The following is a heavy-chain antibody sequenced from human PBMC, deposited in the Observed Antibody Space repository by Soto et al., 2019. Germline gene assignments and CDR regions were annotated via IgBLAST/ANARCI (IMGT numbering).Heavy chain of an antibody. D-gene: IGHD6-13*01. CDR1: GFTFSDYY. J-gene: IGHJ3*02. CDR2: ISSSGSTI. CDR3: ARDVYSSSWYHHDAFDI. Sequence: GGSVRLSCAASGFTFSDYYMSWIRQAPGKGLEWVSYISSSGSTIYYADSVKGRFTISRDNAKNSLYLQMNSLRAEDTAVYYCARDVYSSSWYHHDAFDIWGQGTMVTVSS. V-gene: IGHV3-11*01.